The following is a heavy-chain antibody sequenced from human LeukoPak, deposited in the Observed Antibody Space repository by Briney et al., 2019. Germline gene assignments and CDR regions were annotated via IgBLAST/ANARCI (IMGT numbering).Heavy chain of an antibody. CDR1: GFTFSSYG. CDR3: AKDWSDTANPRGPFDY. J-gene: IGHJ4*02. D-gene: IGHD5-18*01. CDR2: IRYDGSNK. V-gene: IGHV3-30*02. Sequence: QPGGSLRLSCAASGFTFSSYGMHWVLQAPGKGLEWVAFIRYDGSNKYYADSVKGRFTISRDNSKNTLYLQMNSPRAEDTAVYYCAKDWSDTANPRGPFDYWGQGTLVTVSS.